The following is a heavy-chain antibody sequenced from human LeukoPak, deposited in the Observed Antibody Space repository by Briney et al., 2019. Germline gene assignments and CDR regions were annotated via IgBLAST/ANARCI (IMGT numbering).Heavy chain of an antibody. CDR3: ARARGFCSGGSCYFGAFDI. V-gene: IGHV4-34*01. Sequence: SETLSLTCAVYGGSFSGYYWSWIRQPPGKGLEWIGEINHSGSTNYNPSLKSRVTISVDTSKNQFSLKLSSVTAADTAVYYCARARGFCSGGSCYFGAFDIWGQGTMVTVSS. D-gene: IGHD2-15*01. CDR2: INHSGST. J-gene: IGHJ3*02. CDR1: GGSFSGYY.